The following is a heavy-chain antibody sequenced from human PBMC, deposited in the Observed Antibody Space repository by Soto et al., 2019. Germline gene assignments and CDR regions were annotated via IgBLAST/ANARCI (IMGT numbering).Heavy chain of an antibody. CDR3: ATDPGETAR. D-gene: IGHD5-18*01. V-gene: IGHV3-21*01. Sequence: EVQLEESGGGLVKPGGSLRLSCAASGFTFSSTTMNWVRQAPGRGLEWVSSITSSDSYIYYADSVKGRFTISRDNAKNLLFLQMNSLRAEDTAVYYCATDPGETARWGQGTLVSVSS. CDR1: GFTFSSTT. CDR2: ITSSDSYI. J-gene: IGHJ1*01.